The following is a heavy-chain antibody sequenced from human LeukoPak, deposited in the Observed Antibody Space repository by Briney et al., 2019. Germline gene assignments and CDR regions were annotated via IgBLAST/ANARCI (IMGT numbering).Heavy chain of an antibody. Sequence: PGGSLRLSCVASGFSFSIYSLNWVRQAPGKGLEWVSCIGHTGSTMSYADSVRGRFTISRDNAKNSLYLQMNSLRAEDTAVYYCAIPPLSGTGSSRPLAGIDVWGQGTTVTVSS. V-gene: IGHV3-48*04. CDR1: GFSFSIYS. CDR3: AIPPLSGTGSSRPLAGIDV. D-gene: IGHD3-10*01. CDR2: IGHTGSTM. J-gene: IGHJ6*02.